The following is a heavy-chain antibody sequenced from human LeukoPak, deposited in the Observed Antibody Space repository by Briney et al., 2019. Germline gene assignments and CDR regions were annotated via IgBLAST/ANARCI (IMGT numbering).Heavy chain of an antibody. J-gene: IGHJ4*02. CDR2: IYYSGST. D-gene: IGHD3-16*01. V-gene: IGHV4-59*01. Sequence: SGTLSLTCTVSGGSFSIYYWSWIRQPPGKGLEWIGYIYYSGSTDYNPSLKSRVTMSLDTSKNQFSLNLNSVTAADTAVYYCARAVITFGAAVAKGFDCWGQGTLVTVSS. CDR1: GGSFSIYY. CDR3: ARAVITFGAAVAKGFDC.